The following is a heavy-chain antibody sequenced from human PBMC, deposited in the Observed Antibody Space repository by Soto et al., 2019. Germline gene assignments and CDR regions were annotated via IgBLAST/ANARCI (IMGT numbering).Heavy chain of an antibody. D-gene: IGHD3-3*02. Sequence: QVQLVQSGAEVKPPGASVKISCTSSGYMFTNYFIHWVRLAPGQGLQWIGIVNPNFGSTGTAQNFQGRVTMSIETSASTVSLEVSSLRLEDTGVYLCARGGSVVLVPDDVHVDQYGMDLWGQGTTVTVS. V-gene: IGHV1-46*01. CDR2: VNPNFGST. J-gene: IGHJ6*02. CDR1: GYMFTNYF. CDR3: ARGGSVVLVPDDVHVDQYGMDL.